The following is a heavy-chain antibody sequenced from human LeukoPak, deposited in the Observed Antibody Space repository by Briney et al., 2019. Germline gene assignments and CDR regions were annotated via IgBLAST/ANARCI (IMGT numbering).Heavy chain of an antibody. CDR2: ISTSSSYI. Sequence: GGSLRLSCAASGITFSRYSMNWVCQAPGKGLEWVSSISTSSSYIYYADSVKGRFTISRHNAKNSLYLQMNSLRVEDTAVYYCARAPTFSGWFDYWGQGTLVTVSS. CDR1: GITFSRYS. D-gene: IGHD6-19*01. CDR3: ARAPTFSGWFDY. J-gene: IGHJ4*02. V-gene: IGHV3-21*01.